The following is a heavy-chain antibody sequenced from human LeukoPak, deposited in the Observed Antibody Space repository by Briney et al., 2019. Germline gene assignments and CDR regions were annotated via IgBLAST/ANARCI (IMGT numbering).Heavy chain of an antibody. D-gene: IGHD6-13*01. Sequence: PGGSLRLSCAASGFTFDDYAMHWVRQAPGEGLEWVSGISWNSVTIGYADSVRGRFTISRDNAKNSLYLQMSSLRAEDTALYYCAKDEAATGVDYFDYWGQGTLVTVSS. V-gene: IGHV3-9*01. CDR2: ISWNSVTI. CDR1: GFTFDDYA. J-gene: IGHJ4*02. CDR3: AKDEAATGVDYFDY.